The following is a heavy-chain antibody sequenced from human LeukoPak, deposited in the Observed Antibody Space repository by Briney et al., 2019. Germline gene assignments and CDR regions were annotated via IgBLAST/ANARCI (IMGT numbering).Heavy chain of an antibody. CDR3: ASQKYGSGRQQP. D-gene: IGHD3-10*01. J-gene: IGHJ4*02. Sequence: SETLSLTCTVSGGSISTSSYYWGWIRQPPGKGLECIGNIYYSGSTYYNPSLKSRVTISVDTSKNQFSLRLSSVTAADTAVYYCASQKYGSGRQQPWGQGTLVTVSS. V-gene: IGHV4-39*07. CDR1: GGSISTSSYY. CDR2: IYYSGST.